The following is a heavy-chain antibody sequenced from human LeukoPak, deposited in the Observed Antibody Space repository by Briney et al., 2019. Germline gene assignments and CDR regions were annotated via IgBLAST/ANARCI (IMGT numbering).Heavy chain of an antibody. CDR3: ARDDSSGYYRFRF. Sequence: PGGSLRLSCAASGFTVSSNYMNWVRQAPGKGLEWVSVLYSGGGTYYADSVKGRFTISRDNSKNTLYLQMDSLRVEDTAVYYCARDDSSGYYRFRFWGQGTLVTVSS. D-gene: IGHD3-22*01. V-gene: IGHV3-53*01. J-gene: IGHJ4*02. CDR2: LYSGGGT. CDR1: GFTVSSNY.